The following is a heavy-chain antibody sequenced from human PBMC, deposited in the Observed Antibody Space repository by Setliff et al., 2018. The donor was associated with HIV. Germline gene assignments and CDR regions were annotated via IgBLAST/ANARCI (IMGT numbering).Heavy chain of an antibody. V-gene: IGHV1-2*02. CDR3: ARGGGYCTNGLCYNRYFDT. Sequence: ASVKVSCKASGYRFTDYYMHWVRQAPGQGLEWMGWINLNSGHTNYAEKFQGRVTMTRNMSIRTAYMDLSGLRSDDTAVYYCARGGGYCTNGLCYNRYFDTWGQG. CDR1: GYRFTDYY. CDR2: INLNSGHT. D-gene: IGHD2-8*01. J-gene: IGHJ5*02.